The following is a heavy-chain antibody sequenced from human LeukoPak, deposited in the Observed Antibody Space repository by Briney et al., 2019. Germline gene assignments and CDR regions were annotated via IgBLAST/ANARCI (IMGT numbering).Heavy chain of an antibody. V-gene: IGHV3-74*01. CDR2: INTDGATT. J-gene: IGHJ4*02. Sequence: PGGCLRLSCAASGFTLSNYWMHWVRQVPGKRLVSVSRINTDGATTNYADSVKGRFTISRDNAKNTLYLQMNSLRAEDTAVYYCARAVSTSLRSTAYWGQGTLVTISS. D-gene: IGHD1-1*01. CDR3: ARAVSTSLRSTAY. CDR1: GFTLSNYW.